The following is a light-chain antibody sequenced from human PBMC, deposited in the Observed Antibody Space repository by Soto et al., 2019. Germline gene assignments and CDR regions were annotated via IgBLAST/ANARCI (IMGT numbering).Light chain of an antibody. CDR2: RAS. V-gene: IGKV1-5*03. J-gene: IGKJ3*01. Sequence: DIQMTQSPSTLSASVGDRVTITCRASQSINSLLAWYQQKPGKAPKLLIYRASSLESGVPSRFSGSGSGTEFTLTISSLQPDDFSTYYCQHYNTYSGTFGPGTKVDIK. CDR1: QSINSL. CDR3: QHYNTYSGT.